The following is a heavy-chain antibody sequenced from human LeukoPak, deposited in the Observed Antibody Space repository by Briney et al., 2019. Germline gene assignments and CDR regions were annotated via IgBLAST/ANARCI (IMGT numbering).Heavy chain of an antibody. Sequence: PGGSLRLSCAASGFTFSDYYMSWIRQAPGKGLEWVSYISSSGSTIYYADSVKGRFTISRDNSKNTLYLEMDSLRAEDTAMYYCAKDSVWGSYRPHYYMDVWGRGTTVTISS. CDR2: ISSSGSTI. CDR1: GFTFSDYY. D-gene: IGHD3-16*02. V-gene: IGHV3-11*04. J-gene: IGHJ6*03. CDR3: AKDSVWGSYRPHYYMDV.